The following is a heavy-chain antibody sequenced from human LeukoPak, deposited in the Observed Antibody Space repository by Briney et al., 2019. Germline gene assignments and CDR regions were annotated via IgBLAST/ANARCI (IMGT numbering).Heavy chain of an antibody. CDR2: IYNGGGT. J-gene: IGHJ4*02. CDR3: AGGYCSGGSCSRHFDY. D-gene: IGHD2-15*01. V-gene: IGHV3-66*01. CDR1: GFTVSSNH. Sequence: GGSLRLSCAASGFTVSSNHISWVRQAPGKGLEWVSVIYNGGGTYYADSVKGRFTISRDNSKNTLDLQMNSLRAEDTAVYYCAGGYCSGGSCSRHFDYWGQGTLVTVSS.